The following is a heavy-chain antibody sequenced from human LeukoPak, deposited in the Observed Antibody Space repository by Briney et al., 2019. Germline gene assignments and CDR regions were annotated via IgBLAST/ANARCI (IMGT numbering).Heavy chain of an antibody. V-gene: IGHV1-46*01. CDR2: INPSGGST. D-gene: IGHD6-13*01. Sequence: ASVKVSCKASGYTFTTYYMHWVRQAPGQGLEWMGIINPSGGSTSYAQKFQGRVTMTRGTSTSTVYMELSSLRSEDTAVYYCARRAAAGTVDYWGQGTLVTVSS. CDR1: GYTFTTYY. CDR3: ARRAAAGTVDY. J-gene: IGHJ4*02.